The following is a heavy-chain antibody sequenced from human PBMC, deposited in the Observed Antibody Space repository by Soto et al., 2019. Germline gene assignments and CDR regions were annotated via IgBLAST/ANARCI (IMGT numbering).Heavy chain of an antibody. D-gene: IGHD6-19*01. CDR3: AREWQWLVRRGLDY. Sequence: VQLLESGGGLVQPGGSLRLSCAASGFTFSSYAMSWVRQAPGKGLEWVAVISYDGSNKYNADSVKGRFTISRDNSKNTLYLQMNSLRAEDTAVYYCAREWQWLVRRGLDYWGQGTLVTVSS. CDR1: GFTFSSYA. CDR2: ISYDGSNK. J-gene: IGHJ4*02. V-gene: IGHV3-30-3*01.